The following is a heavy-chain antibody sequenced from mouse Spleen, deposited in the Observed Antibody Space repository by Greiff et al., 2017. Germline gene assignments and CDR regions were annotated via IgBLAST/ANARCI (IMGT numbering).Heavy chain of an antibody. CDR1: GFTFSSYA. V-gene: IGHV5-9-1*01. CDR3: ARRTGTRGNYFDY. D-gene: IGHD4-1*01. Sequence: EVKLVESGGGLVKPGGSLKLSCAASGFTFSSYAMSWVRQTPEKRLEWVATISSGGSYTYYPDSVKGRFTISRDNAKNTLYLQMSSLRSEDTAMYYCARRTGTRGNYFDYWGQGTTLTVSS. J-gene: IGHJ2*01. CDR2: ISSGGSYT.